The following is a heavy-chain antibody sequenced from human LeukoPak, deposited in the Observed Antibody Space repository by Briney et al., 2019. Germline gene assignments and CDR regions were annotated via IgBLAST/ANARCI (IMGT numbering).Heavy chain of an antibody. CDR1: GFTFSSYA. Sequence: GGSLRLSCAASGFTFSSYAMHWVRQAPGKGLEWVAVISSDGSNKFYADSVKGRFTISRDNSKNTLYLQVNSLRAEDTAVYSCARDLGYCSSTSCYPPNYWGRGTPVTVSS. V-gene: IGHV3-30-3*01. CDR2: ISSDGSNK. CDR3: ARDLGYCSSTSCYPPNY. J-gene: IGHJ4*02. D-gene: IGHD2-2*01.